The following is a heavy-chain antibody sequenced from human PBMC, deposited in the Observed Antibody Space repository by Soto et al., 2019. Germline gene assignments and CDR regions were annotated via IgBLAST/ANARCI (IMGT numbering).Heavy chain of an antibody. CDR1: GYTFTNYG. CDR3: ARGVGSGSYYNQYNWFDP. D-gene: IGHD3-10*01. V-gene: IGHV1-18*01. Sequence: ASVKVSCKASGYTFTNYGISWVRQAPGQGLEWMGWISAYNGNTNHAQKLQGRVTMTTDTSTSTAYMELRSLRPDDTAVYYCARGVGSGSYYNQYNWFDPWGQGTLVTVSS. J-gene: IGHJ5*02. CDR2: ISAYNGNT.